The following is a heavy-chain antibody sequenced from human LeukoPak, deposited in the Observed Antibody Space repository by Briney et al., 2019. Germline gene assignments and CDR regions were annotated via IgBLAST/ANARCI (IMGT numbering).Heavy chain of an antibody. D-gene: IGHD5-18*01. Sequence: PGGPLRLSCEPPEFPFSSYGMTWVRQAPGKGLGWASAISGSGGSTYYADSVKGRFTISRDNSKNTLYLQMNSLRAEDTAVYYCAKAPRVDTAMVYYFDYWGQGTLVTVSS. CDR3: AKAPRVDTAMVYYFDY. J-gene: IGHJ4*02. V-gene: IGHV3-23*01. CDR2: ISGSGGST. CDR1: EFPFSSYG.